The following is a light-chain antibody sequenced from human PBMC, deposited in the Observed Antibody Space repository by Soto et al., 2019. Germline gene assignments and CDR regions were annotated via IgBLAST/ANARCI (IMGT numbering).Light chain of an antibody. CDR2: DAY. V-gene: IGKV3-15*01. J-gene: IGKJ1*01. CDR1: QSVSSN. Sequence: EIVTTQSQDTLSVSPGERATLSCRASQSVSSNLAWYQQKPGQAPRLLIYDAYTRATGIPARFSGSGSGTEFPLTISIQHSEDFAFYCWQQYNDGPPWTFGQGTKVDIK. CDR3: QQYNDGPPWT.